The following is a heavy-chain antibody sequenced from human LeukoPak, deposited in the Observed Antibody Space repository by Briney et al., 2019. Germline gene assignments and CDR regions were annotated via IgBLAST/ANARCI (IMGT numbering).Heavy chain of an antibody. D-gene: IGHD3-10*01. V-gene: IGHV4-34*01. J-gene: IGHJ6*03. CDR3: ARVWWFGELRYMDV. CDR1: GGSFSGYY. Sequence: SETLSLTCAVYGGSFSGYYWSWIRQPPGKGLEWIGEINHSGSTNYNPSLKSRVTISVDTSKNQFSLKLSSVTAADTAVYYCARVWWFGELRYMDVWGKGTTVTVSS. CDR2: INHSGST.